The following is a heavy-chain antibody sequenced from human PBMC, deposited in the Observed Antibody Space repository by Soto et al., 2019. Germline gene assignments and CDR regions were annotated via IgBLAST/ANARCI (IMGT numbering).Heavy chain of an antibody. V-gene: IGHV3-23*01. CDR1: GFTFSSYA. J-gene: IGHJ6*02. D-gene: IGHD3-10*01. CDR2: ISGSGGST. Sequence: GGSLRLSCAASGFTFSSYAMSWVRQAPGKGLEWVSAISGSGGSTYYADSVKGRFTISRDNSKNTLYLQMNSLRAEDTAVYYCAKVAGLLWFGELLSKTYYYYYYGMDVWGQGTTVTVSS. CDR3: AKVAGLLWFGELLSKTYYYYYYGMDV.